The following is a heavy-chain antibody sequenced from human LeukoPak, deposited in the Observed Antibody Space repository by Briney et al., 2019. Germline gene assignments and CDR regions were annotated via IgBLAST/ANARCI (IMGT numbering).Heavy chain of an antibody. V-gene: IGHV3-30*02. CDR2: IRFDGSNK. J-gene: IGHJ4*02. D-gene: IGHD3-16*01. CDR3: AGDWGKGFVY. CDR1: GFTFTSYG. Sequence: GGSLRLSCAASGFTFTSYGMHWVRQAPGKGLEWVAFIRFDGSNKYYGDSVKGRFTISRDNSKNTLYLQMSSLRAEDTAVYYCAGDWGKGFVYWGQGTLVTVSS.